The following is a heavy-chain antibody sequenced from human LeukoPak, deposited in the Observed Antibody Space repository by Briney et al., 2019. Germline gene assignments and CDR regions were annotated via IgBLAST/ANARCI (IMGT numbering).Heavy chain of an antibody. CDR2: IYSGGST. V-gene: IGHV3-53*01. J-gene: IGHJ4*02. Sequence: PGGSLRLSCAASGFTVSSNYMSWVRQAPGKGLEWVSVIYSGGSTYYADSVKGRFTISRDNSKNTLYLQMNSLRAEDTAVYYCAYYYDSSGSDYWGQGTLVTVSS. CDR3: AYYYDSSGSDY. CDR1: GFTVSSNY. D-gene: IGHD3-22*01.